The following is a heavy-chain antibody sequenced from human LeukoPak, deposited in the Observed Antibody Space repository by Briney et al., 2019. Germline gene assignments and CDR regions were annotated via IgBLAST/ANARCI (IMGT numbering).Heavy chain of an antibody. CDR1: GGSFSGYY. Sequence: PSETLSLTCAVYGGSFSGYYWSWIRQPPGKGLEWIGEINHSGSTNYNPSLKSRVTISVDTPKNQFSLKLSSVTAADKAVYYRSRGGYCSSTSRYVDYRGEGTLVTVSS. CDR3: SRGGYCSSTSRYVDY. D-gene: IGHD2-2*01. J-gene: IGHJ4*02. V-gene: IGHV4-34*01. CDR2: INHSGST.